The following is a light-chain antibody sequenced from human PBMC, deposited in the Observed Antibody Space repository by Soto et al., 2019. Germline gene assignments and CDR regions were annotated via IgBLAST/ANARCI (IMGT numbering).Light chain of an antibody. J-gene: IGKJ3*01. V-gene: IGKV1-8*01. CDR3: QQSYSTPRIT. Sequence: AIRMTQSPSSLSASTGDRVTITCRASQGISSYLAWYQQKPGKAPKLLIDAASTLQSGVPSRFSGSGSGTDFTLTISSLQPEDFATYYCQQSYSTPRITFGPGTKVDIK. CDR2: AAS. CDR1: QGISSY.